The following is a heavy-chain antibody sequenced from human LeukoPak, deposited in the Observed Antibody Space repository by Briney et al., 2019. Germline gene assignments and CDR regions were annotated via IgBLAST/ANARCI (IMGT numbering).Heavy chain of an antibody. Sequence: GGSLRLSCAASGFTFSDYYMSWIRQAPGKGLEWVSYISSSGSTIYYADSVKGRFTISRDNAKNSLYLQMNSLRAEDTAVYYCARGAYCGGDCYPFVDYWGQGTLVTVSS. D-gene: IGHD2-21*02. CDR3: ARGAYCGGDCYPFVDY. V-gene: IGHV3-11*04. CDR1: GFTFSDYY. CDR2: ISSSGSTI. J-gene: IGHJ4*02.